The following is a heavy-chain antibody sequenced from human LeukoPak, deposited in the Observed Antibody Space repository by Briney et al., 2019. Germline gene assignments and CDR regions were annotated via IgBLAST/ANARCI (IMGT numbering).Heavy chain of an antibody. Sequence: PGRSLRLSCAASGFTFSSYGMHWVRQAPGKGLEWVAVISYDGSNKYYADSVKGRFTISRDNSKNTLYLQMNSLRAEDTAVYYCAKRIYSGSYSLNAFDIWGQGTMVTVSS. D-gene: IGHD1-26*01. CDR3: AKRIYSGSYSLNAFDI. CDR2: ISYDGSNK. J-gene: IGHJ3*02. V-gene: IGHV3-30*18. CDR1: GFTFSSYG.